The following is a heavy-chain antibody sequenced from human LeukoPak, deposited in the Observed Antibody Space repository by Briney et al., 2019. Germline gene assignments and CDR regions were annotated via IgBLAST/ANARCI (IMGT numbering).Heavy chain of an antibody. V-gene: IGHV1-69*06. J-gene: IGHJ4*02. CDR2: IIPIFGTA. CDR1: GGTFSSYA. D-gene: IGHD1-1*01. Sequence: SVKVSCKASGGTFSSYAISWVRQAPGQGLEWMGGIIPIFGTANYAQKFQGRVTITADKSTSTAYMELSSLRSEDTAVYYCARLRGTKYYFDYWAREPWSPSPQ. CDR3: ARLRGTKYYFDY.